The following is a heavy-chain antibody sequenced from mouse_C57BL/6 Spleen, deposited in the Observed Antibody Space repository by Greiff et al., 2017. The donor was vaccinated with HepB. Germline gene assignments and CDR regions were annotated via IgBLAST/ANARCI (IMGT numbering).Heavy chain of an antibody. D-gene: IGHD2-4*01. J-gene: IGHJ3*01. Sequence: EVMLVESGEGLVKPGGSLKLSCAASGFTFSSYAMSWVRQTPEKRLEWVAYISSGGDYIYYADTVKGRFTISRDNARNTLYLQMSSLKSEDTAMYYCTIYYDYDDWFAYWGQGTLVTVSA. CDR3: TIYYDYDDWFAY. V-gene: IGHV5-9-1*02. CDR1: GFTFSSYA. CDR2: ISSGGDYI.